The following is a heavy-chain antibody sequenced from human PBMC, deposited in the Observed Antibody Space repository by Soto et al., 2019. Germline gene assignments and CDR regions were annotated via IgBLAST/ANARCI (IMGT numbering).Heavy chain of an antibody. CDR3: ARGPQKSIAVAASPWFDY. D-gene: IGHD6-19*01. CDR2: INPSGGST. Sequence: QVQLVQSGAEVKKPGASVKVSCKASGYTFTSYYMHWVRQAPGQGLEWMGIINPSGGSTSYAQKFQGRGTMIRDTSTSTVYMELSSLRSEDTAVYYCARGPQKSIAVAASPWFDYWGQGTLVTVSS. V-gene: IGHV1-46*03. J-gene: IGHJ4*02. CDR1: GYTFTSYY.